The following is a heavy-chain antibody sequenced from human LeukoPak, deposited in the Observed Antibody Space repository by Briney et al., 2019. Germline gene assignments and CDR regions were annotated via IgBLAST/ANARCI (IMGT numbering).Heavy chain of an antibody. CDR2: ISGGTT. CDR1: GFTISTYG. CDR3: AKSVYHSGNY. V-gene: IGHV3-23*01. Sequence: GGSLRLSCAASGFTISTYGMSWVRQAPGKGLEWVSSISGGTTYYADSVKGRFTISRDNAKNTVSLQMNSLRAEDTAVYYCAKSVYHSGNYWGQGTLVTVSS. J-gene: IGHJ4*02. D-gene: IGHD2-21*01.